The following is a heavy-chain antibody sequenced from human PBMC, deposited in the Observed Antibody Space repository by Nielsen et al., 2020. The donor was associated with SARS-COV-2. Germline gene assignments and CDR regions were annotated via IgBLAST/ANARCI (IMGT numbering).Heavy chain of an antibody. D-gene: IGHD1/OR15-1a*01. J-gene: IGHJ6*02. Sequence: VREAPGKGLEWVSYISSSSSTIYYADSVKGRFTISRDNAKNSLYLQMNSLRDEDTAVYYCARPNWNTNYYYYYGMDVWGQGTTVTVSS. CDR3: ARPNWNTNYYYYYGMDV. V-gene: IGHV3-48*02. CDR2: ISSSSSTI.